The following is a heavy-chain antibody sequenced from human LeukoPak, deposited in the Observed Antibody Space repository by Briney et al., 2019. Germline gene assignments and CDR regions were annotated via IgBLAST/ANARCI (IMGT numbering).Heavy chain of an antibody. J-gene: IGHJ4*02. Sequence: PSETLSLTCTVSGYTISSGYYWGWIRQAPGKGPEWIGTIFHFGNTYNNPSLESRVIMSVDTSKNQFSLKLSSVTAADTAVYYCARDLSHQLGYFDKWGQGILVTVSS. CDR2: IFHFGNT. V-gene: IGHV4-38-2*02. D-gene: IGHD1-1*01. CDR1: GYTISSGYY. CDR3: ARDLSHQLGYFDK.